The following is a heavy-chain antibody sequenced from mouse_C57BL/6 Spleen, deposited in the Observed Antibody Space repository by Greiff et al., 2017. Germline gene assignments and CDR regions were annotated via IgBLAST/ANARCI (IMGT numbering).Heavy chain of an antibody. D-gene: IGHD1-1*01. J-gene: IGHJ3*01. CDR2: IDPSDSYT. Sequence: QVQLQQPGAELVKPGASVKLSCKASGYTFTSYWMQWVKQRPGQGLEWIGEIDPSDSYTTYNQKFKGKATLTVDTSSSTAYMQLSSLTSEDSAVYYCARSYYGSSRFAYWGQGTLVTVSA. CDR3: ARSYYGSSRFAY. CDR1: GYTFTSYW. V-gene: IGHV1-50*01.